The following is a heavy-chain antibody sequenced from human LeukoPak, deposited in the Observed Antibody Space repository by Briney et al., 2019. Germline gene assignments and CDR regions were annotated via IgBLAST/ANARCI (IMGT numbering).Heavy chain of an antibody. CDR1: GGSISPYY. D-gene: IGHD3-3*02. J-gene: IGHJ6*03. V-gene: IGHV4-59*01. Sequence: SETLSLTCTVSGGSISPYYWSWIRQPPGKGLEWIGYIYYSGSTNYNPSLKSRVTISVDTSKNQFSLKLSSLTAADTAVYYCARAFYPGYYSYMAVWGKGTTVTVSS. CDR2: IYYSGST. CDR3: ARAFYPGYYSYMAV.